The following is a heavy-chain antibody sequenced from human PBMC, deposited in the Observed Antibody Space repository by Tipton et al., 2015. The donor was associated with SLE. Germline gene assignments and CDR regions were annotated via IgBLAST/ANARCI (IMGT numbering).Heavy chain of an antibody. Sequence: TLSLTCIVSGGSITTRSYYWGWIRQPPGKGLEWIASISYSGATYYNPSLKSRVIISLDTSRNHFSLKLTSVTAADTAVYYCARVFPYDSSAYRVLGPFDIWGQGTLVTVSS. CDR3: ARVFPYDSSAYRVLGPFDI. CDR2: ISYSGAT. D-gene: IGHD3-22*01. J-gene: IGHJ3*02. V-gene: IGHV4-39*07. CDR1: GGSITTRSYY.